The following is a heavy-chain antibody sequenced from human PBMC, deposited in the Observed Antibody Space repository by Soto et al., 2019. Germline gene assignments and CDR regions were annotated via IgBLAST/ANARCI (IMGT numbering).Heavy chain of an antibody. Sequence: SETLSLTCSISSGSFSGYYCSWIRQPPGKGLDWIGELSQSGYTKYSPSLKSRGSISIDTSKKQFGLNLASVAAADTAVYYCARAPKVSGPSQTRPDFSGQGTLLNVSS. J-gene: IGHJ4*02. CDR3: ARAPKVSGPSQTRPDF. V-gene: IGHV4-34*01. CDR2: LSQSGYT. CDR1: SGSFSGYY. D-gene: IGHD6-6*01.